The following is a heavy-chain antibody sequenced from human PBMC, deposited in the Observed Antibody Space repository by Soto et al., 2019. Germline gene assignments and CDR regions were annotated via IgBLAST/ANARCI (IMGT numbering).Heavy chain of an antibody. V-gene: IGHV1-18*01. CDR3: AREGSAPYYYYGMDA. CDR2: ISAYNGNS. Sequence: ASVKVSCKASGYTFTSYGISWVRQARGQGLEWMGWISAYNGNSYNAQNLQGRVIMTADTSTSTAYMELRSLRSDDTAIYYCAREGSAPYYYYGMDAWGQGTTVTVSS. CDR1: GYTFTSYG. J-gene: IGHJ6*02. D-gene: IGHD3-10*01.